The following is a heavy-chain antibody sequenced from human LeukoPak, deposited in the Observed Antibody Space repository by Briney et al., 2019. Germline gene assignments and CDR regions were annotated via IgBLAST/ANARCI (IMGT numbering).Heavy chain of an antibody. CDR1: GFNFSSYS. CDR3: TVDTDYFEGLGFPRPALNDY. CDR2: ISSSSGDI. J-gene: IGHJ4*02. D-gene: IGHD3-22*01. V-gene: IGHV3-21*01. Sequence: GGSLRLSCAASGFNFSSYSMNWVRQAQGKGPEWVSSISSSSGDIYYGDSVKGRFTISRDNAKSSLHLQMNSLRVEDTAVYFCTVDTDYFEGLGFPRPALNDYWGQGTLVTVSS.